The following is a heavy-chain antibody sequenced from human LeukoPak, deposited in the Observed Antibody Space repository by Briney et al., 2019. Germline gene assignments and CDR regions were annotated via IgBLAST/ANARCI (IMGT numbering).Heavy chain of an antibody. V-gene: IGHV1-69*08. D-gene: IGHD3-22*01. CDR1: GGTFSSCS. J-gene: IGHJ6*02. Sequence: GASVKVSCKASGGTFSSCSINWVRQAPGQGLEWLGRIIPILGTTDYAQKFQGRVTITADKSTNTAYMELSSLRSEDTAVYYCARFEAYYDALGGMDVWGQGTTVTVSS. CDR2: IIPILGTT. CDR3: ARFEAYYDALGGMDV.